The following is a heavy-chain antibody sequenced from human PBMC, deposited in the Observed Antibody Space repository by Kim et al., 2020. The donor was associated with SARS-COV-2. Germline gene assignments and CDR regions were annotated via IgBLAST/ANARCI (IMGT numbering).Heavy chain of an antibody. V-gene: IGHV3-23*01. CDR1: GFTFSSYA. D-gene: IGHD6-13*01. CDR3: AKGKVSSRPLNPYYFDY. CDR2: ISGSGGST. J-gene: IGHJ4*02. Sequence: GGSLRLSCAASGFTFSSYAMSWVRQAPGKGLEWVSAISGSGGSTYYADSVKGRFTISRDNSKNTLYLQMNSLRAEDTAVYYCAKGKVSSRPLNPYYFDYWGQGTLVTVSS.